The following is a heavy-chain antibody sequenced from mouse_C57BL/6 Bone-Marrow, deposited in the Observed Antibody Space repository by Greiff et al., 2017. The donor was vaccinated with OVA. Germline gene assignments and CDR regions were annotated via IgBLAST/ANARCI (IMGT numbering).Heavy chain of an antibody. D-gene: IGHD1-1*01. CDR1: GFTFSDYG. CDR3: ATVGVVAYYYAMDY. V-gene: IGHV5-17*01. J-gene: IGHJ4*01. CDR2: ISSGSSTI. Sequence: VQLKESGGGLVKPGGSLKLSCAASGFTFSDYGMHWVRQAPEKGLEWVAYISSGSSTIYYADTVKGRVTISRDNAKNTLFLQMNSLRSEDTAMYYCATVGVVAYYYAMDYWGQGTSVTVSS.